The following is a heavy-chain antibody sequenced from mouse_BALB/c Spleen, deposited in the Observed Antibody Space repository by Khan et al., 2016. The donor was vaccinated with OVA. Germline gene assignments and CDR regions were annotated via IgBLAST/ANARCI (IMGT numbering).Heavy chain of an antibody. Sequence: EVQLVESGGGLVQPGGSRKLSCAASGFTFSSFGMHWVRQAPKKGLEWVAYMSSGSSTIYYVDTVKGRFTISRDNPKNPLFLKMTSLRSEDTAMYYCARSGGNFHWYFDVWGAGTSVTVSS. J-gene: IGHJ1*01. CDR1: GFTFSSFG. CDR3: ARSGGNFHWYFDV. V-gene: IGHV5-17*02. CDR2: MSSGSSTI. D-gene: IGHD2-1*01.